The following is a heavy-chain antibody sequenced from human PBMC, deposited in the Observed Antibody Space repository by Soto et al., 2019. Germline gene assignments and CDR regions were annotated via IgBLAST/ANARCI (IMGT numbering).Heavy chain of an antibody. CDR2: IKQDGSET. V-gene: IGHV3-7*03. CDR3: ARPPYGMDV. Sequence: LRLSCAASGFTLSSFWMTWVRHSPGKGLEWVASIKQDGSETYYVDSVKGRFTISRDNPKNTLYLQMNSLTVEDTAVYYCARPPYGMDVWGQGTTVTVSS. CDR1: GFTLSSFW. J-gene: IGHJ6*02.